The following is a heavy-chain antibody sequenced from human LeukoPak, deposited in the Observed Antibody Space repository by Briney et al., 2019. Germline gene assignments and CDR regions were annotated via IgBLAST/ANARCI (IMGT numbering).Heavy chain of an antibody. CDR2: MNPNSGNT. CDR1: GYTFTGYD. Sequence: ASVKVSCTASGYTFTGYDNDCVRQATGQGLEWMGWMNPNSGNTGYAQKFQGRVTMTRNTSISTAYMELSSLRSEDTAVYYCARVDWLRALRISVMDHWGQGTLVTVSS. CDR3: ARVDWLRALRISVMDH. J-gene: IGHJ4*02. V-gene: IGHV1-8*01. D-gene: IGHD3-9*01.